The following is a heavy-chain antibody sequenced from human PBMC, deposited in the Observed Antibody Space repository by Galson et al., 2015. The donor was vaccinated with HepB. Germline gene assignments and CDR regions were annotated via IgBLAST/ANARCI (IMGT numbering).Heavy chain of an antibody. CDR2: IYPHDSET. J-gene: IGHJ3*02. D-gene: IGHD4-17*01. V-gene: IGHV5-51*01. CDR1: GYSFTSYW. Sequence: QSGAEVKKPGESLKISCKGSGYSFTSYWIGWVRQMPGKGLEWMGIIYPHDSETIYSPSFQGLVTISADKSISTAYLQWSSLKASDTAIYYCARSSDCGDYVGAFDIWGQGTMVSVSS. CDR3: ARSSDCGDYVGAFDI.